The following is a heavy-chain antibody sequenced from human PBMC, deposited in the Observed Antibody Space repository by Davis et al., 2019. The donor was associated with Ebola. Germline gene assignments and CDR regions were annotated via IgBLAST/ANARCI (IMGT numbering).Heavy chain of an antibody. Sequence: GESLKIFCAASGFTFSSYGMHWVRQAPGKGLEWVAVIWYDGSNKYYADSVKGRFTISRDNSKNTLYLQMNSLRAEDTAVYYCAFSSGSYYPFDYWGQGTLVTVSS. CDR2: IWYDGSNK. CDR3: AFSSGSYYPFDY. J-gene: IGHJ4*02. CDR1: GFTFSSYG. V-gene: IGHV3-33*01. D-gene: IGHD1-26*01.